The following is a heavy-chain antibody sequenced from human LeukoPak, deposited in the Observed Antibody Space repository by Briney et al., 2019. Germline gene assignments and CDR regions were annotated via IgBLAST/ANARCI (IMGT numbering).Heavy chain of an antibody. V-gene: IGHV3-66*01. CDR1: GFTVSSNY. CDR3: ATRSVAVAEHAFDY. D-gene: IGHD6-19*01. Sequence: PGGSLRLSCAASGFTVSSNYMSWVRQAPGRGLEWVSVIYSGGSTYYADSVKGRFTISRDNSKNTLYLQMNSLRAEDTAVYYCATRSVAVAEHAFDYWGQGTLVTVSS. CDR2: IYSGGST. J-gene: IGHJ4*02.